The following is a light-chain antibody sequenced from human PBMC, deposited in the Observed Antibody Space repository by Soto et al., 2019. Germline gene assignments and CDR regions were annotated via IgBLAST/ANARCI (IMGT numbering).Light chain of an antibody. CDR1: QSVSSL. V-gene: IGKV3-15*01. Sequence: EIVMTQPPATLSVSPGERATLSCRASQSVSSLLAWYQQKPGQAPRLLISGASTRATGIPDRFSGSGSGTEFILTISSPQSEDLAIYYCQQYSNWPLTFGGGNKVEIK. J-gene: IGKJ4*01. CDR3: QQYSNWPLT. CDR2: GAS.